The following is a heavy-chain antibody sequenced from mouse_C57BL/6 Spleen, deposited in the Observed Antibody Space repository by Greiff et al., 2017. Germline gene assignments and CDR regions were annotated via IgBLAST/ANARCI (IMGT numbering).Heavy chain of an antibody. D-gene: IGHD2-4*01. CDR3: AYDYDEGHAMDY. Sequence: QVQLQQPGAELVKPGASVKLSCKASGYTFTSYWMHWVKQRPGQGLEWIGMIHPNSGSTNYNEKFKSKATLTVDKSSSTAYMQLSSLTSEDSAVYYCAYDYDEGHAMDYWGQGTSVTVSS. CDR1: GYTFTSYW. J-gene: IGHJ4*01. CDR2: IHPNSGST. V-gene: IGHV1-64*01.